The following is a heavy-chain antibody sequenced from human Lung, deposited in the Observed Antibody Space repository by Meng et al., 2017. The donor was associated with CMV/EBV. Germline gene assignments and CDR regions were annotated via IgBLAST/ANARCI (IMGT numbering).Heavy chain of an antibody. CDR2: IYHSGST. CDR3: ASFPPPGKQWLVTDY. D-gene: IGHD6-19*01. V-gene: IGHV4-4*02. Sequence: QVQPQEPGPGLVKPSGPLSLTCAVSGGSISSSNWWSWVRQPPGKGLEWIGEIYHSGSTNYNPSLKSRVTISVDKSKNQFSLKLSSVTAADTAVYYCASFPPPGKQWLVTDYWGQGTLVTVSS. CDR1: GGSISSSNW. J-gene: IGHJ4*02.